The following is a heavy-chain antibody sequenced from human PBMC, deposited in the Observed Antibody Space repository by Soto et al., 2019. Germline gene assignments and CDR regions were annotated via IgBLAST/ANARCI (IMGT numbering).Heavy chain of an antibody. D-gene: IGHD3-22*01. J-gene: IGHJ4*02. CDR2: IWYDGSNK. CDR1: GFTFSSYG. Sequence: QVQLVESGGGVVQPGRSLRLSCAASGFTFSSYGMHWVRQAPGKGLEWVAVIWYDGSNKYYADSVKGRFTISRDNSKNTLYLQMNSLRAEDTAVYYCARDGVYYDSSGYYFDYWGQGTLVTVSS. CDR3: ARDGVYYDSSGYYFDY. V-gene: IGHV3-33*01.